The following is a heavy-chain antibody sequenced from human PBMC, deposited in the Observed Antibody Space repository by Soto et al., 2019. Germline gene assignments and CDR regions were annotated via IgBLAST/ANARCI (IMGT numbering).Heavy chain of an antibody. J-gene: IGHJ6*02. CDR3: ARLGSDIAGRQDYYYFYYGMDV. CDR2: IDPSDSYS. D-gene: IGHD6-6*01. V-gene: IGHV5-10-1*01. Sequence: PGESLKISCKGSGYSFTNYWITWVRQMPGKGLEWMGRIDPSDSYSDYSPSFEGHVTISADKSISTAYLQWSSLKASDTAMYYCARLGSDIAGRQDYYYFYYGMDVWGQGTTVTVSS. CDR1: GYSFTNYW.